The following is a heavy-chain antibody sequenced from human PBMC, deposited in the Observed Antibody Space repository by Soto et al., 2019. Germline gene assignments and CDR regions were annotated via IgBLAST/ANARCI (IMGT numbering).Heavy chain of an antibody. D-gene: IGHD6-19*01. Sequence: EVQLVESGGDLVQREGSLRLSCVASGFTFSVYSMNWVRQAPGKGLEWFSYITSDTKTIKYADSVKGRFTISRDNAKKSMYLPMNSMRDEDTDVDDCARPVESHFDHWGQGTVVTVS. CDR3: ARPVESHFDH. V-gene: IGHV3-48*02. J-gene: IGHJ4*02. CDR2: ITSDTKTI. CDR1: GFTFSVYS.